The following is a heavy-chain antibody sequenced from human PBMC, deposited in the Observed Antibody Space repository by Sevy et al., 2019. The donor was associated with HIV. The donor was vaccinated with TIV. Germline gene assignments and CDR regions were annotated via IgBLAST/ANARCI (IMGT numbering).Heavy chain of an antibody. CDR1: GFTFSRSP. J-gene: IGHJ6*02. CDR2: MSYNGNKK. CDR3: AREGVLIGGVIVSYGMDV. Sequence: GESLKISCVGSGFTFSRSPMHWVRQAPGKGLEWVAVMSYNGNKKYNGDSVKGRFTVSRDDSKNTLYLQMNSLRGEDTAVYYCAREGVLIGGVIVSYGMDVWGQGTTVTVSS. V-gene: IGHV3-30*04. D-gene: IGHD3-16*02.